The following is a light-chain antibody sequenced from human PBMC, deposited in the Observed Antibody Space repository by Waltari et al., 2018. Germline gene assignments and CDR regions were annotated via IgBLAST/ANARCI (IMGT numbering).Light chain of an antibody. CDR3: AAWDGGLNGLI. J-gene: IGLJ2*01. CDR1: RSNVGSNT. Sequence: QSVLSQPPSESGTPGQRVTISCSGTRSNVGSNTVNWYQHLPGTPPKLLIYSNNHRPSGVPDRFSASKSGTSASLAISGLQSEDEGDYYCAAWDGGLNGLIFGGGTKLTVL. V-gene: IGLV1-44*01. CDR2: SNN.